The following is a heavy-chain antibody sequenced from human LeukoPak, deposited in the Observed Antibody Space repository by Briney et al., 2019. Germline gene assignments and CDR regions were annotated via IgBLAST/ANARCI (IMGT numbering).Heavy chain of an antibody. CDR1: GGSFSGYY. CDR3: ASSLSGSYSRKSLGYFQH. Sequence: SETLSLTCAVYGGSFSGYYWSWIRQPPGKGLEWIGEINHSGSTNYNPSLKSRVTISVDTSKNQFSLKLSSVIAADTAVYYCASSLSGSYSRKSLGYFQHWGQGTLVTVSS. CDR2: INHSGST. D-gene: IGHD1-26*01. V-gene: IGHV4-34*01. J-gene: IGHJ1*01.